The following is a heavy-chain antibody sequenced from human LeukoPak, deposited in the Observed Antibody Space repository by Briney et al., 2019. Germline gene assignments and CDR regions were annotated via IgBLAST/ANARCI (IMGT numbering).Heavy chain of an antibody. D-gene: IGHD5-12*01. CDR1: GFTFSDYY. CDR3: AKEIFSGLLYIDY. V-gene: IGHV3-11*01. Sequence: GGSLRLSCAASGFTFSDYYMSWIRQAPGKGLEWVSYISSSGRTISHADSVKGRFTISRDNAKNSLYLQMNSLRAEDTAVYYCAKEIFSGLLYIDYWGQGTLVTVSS. J-gene: IGHJ4*02. CDR2: ISSSGRTI.